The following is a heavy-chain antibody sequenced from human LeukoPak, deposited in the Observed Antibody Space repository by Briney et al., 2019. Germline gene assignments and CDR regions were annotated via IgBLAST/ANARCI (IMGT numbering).Heavy chain of an antibody. J-gene: IGHJ4*02. D-gene: IGHD5-12*01. Sequence: PGGSLRLSCAASGFPFSSYSMIWVGQAPGKGLEWVSFISSSSSYIYYADSVKGRFTISRDNAKNSLYLQMNSLRAEDTAVYYCARELNIVATITSDYWGQGTLVTVSS. V-gene: IGHV3-21*01. CDR3: ARELNIVATITSDY. CDR2: ISSSSSYI. CDR1: GFPFSSYS.